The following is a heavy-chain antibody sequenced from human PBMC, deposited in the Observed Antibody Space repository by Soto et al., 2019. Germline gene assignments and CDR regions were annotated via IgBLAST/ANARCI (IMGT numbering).Heavy chain of an antibody. D-gene: IGHD2-2*01. Sequence: PGGSLRLSCTASGFTFGDYAMSWFRQAPGKGLEWVGFIRSKAYGGTTEYAASVKGRFTISREDSKSIAYLQMNSLKTEDTAVYYCTRVGNCSSTSCYASDYYYYMDVWGKGTTVTVSS. V-gene: IGHV3-49*03. CDR3: TRVGNCSSTSCYASDYYYYMDV. CDR2: IRSKAYGGTT. J-gene: IGHJ6*03. CDR1: GFTFGDYA.